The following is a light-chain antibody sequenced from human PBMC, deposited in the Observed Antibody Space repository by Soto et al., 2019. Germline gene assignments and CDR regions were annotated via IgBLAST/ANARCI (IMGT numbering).Light chain of an antibody. CDR3: QQSYGFAWT. CDR1: QSISNF. Sequence: IQMTQSPSSLSASVGDRVTITCRASQSISNFLNWYQHKPGNTPKLLIYAASSLQSGVPSRFSGSGSGTDFTLSISSLQAEDFAAYYGQQSYGFAWTFGQGTKVEIK. J-gene: IGKJ1*01. CDR2: AAS. V-gene: IGKV1-39*01.